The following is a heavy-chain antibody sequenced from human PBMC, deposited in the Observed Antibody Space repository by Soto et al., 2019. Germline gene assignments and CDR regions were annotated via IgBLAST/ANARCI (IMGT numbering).Heavy chain of an antibody. Sequence: GGSLRXXCTGSGFTFGDYAMSWFRQAPGKGLEWVGFIRSKPYGVTAEYAASVKGRFTISRDDSKSIAYLQMNSLTTEDTAVYYFARGIWEMATIRPENYWGQGTLVTVSS. J-gene: IGHJ4*02. CDR3: ARGIWEMATIRPENY. CDR1: GFTFGDYA. V-gene: IGHV3-49*03. CDR2: IRSKPYGVTA. D-gene: IGHD5-12*01.